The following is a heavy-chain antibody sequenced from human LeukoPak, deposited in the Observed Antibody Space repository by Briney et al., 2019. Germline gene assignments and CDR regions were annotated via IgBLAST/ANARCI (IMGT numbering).Heavy chain of an antibody. CDR3: ARDLALGYRPSSSCSSPLFDY. D-gene: IGHD2-2*01. Sequence: PSETLSLTCTVSGASISSYYWSWIRQPAGKGLEWIGRIHTSGGTRYNPSLKSRITMSVDASKNQFSLKLSSVTAADTAVYYCARDLALGYRPSSSCSSPLFDYWGQGTLVTVSS. V-gene: IGHV4-4*07. J-gene: IGHJ4*02. CDR2: IHTSGGT. CDR1: GASISSYY.